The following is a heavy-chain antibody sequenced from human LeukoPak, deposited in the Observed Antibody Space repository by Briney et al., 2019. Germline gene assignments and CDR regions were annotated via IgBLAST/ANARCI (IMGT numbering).Heavy chain of an antibody. Sequence: GRSLRLSCAASGFTFSSYGMHWVRQAPGKGLEWVAVIWYDGSNKYYADSVKGRFTISRDNSKNTLYLQVNSLRAEDTAVYYCARAHITIFGADYWGQGTLVTVSS. D-gene: IGHD3-3*01. V-gene: IGHV3-33*01. CDR1: GFTFSSYG. CDR2: IWYDGSNK. CDR3: ARAHITIFGADY. J-gene: IGHJ4*02.